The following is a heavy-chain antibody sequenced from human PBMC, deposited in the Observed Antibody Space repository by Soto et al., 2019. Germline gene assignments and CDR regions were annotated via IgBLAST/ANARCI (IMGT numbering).Heavy chain of an antibody. CDR1: GFTFSSYG. J-gene: IGHJ4*01. Sequence: PGGSLRLSCAAPGFTFSSYGMHWVRQAPDKGLEWVAVIWYDGSNKYYADSVKGRFTISRDNSKNTLYLQMNSLRAEDTAVYYCARERSSCNGSPPCTIYYRAQRTPVPVS. CDR3: ARERSSCNGSPPCTIYY. CDR2: IWYDGSNK. V-gene: IGHV3-33*01. D-gene: IGHD6-19*01.